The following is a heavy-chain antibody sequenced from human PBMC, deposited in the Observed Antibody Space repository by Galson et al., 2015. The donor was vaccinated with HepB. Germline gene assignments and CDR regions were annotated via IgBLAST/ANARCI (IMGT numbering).Heavy chain of an antibody. Sequence: SVKVSCKASGYTFTSYDINWVRQATGQGLEWMGWMNPNSGNTGYAQKFQGRVTMTRNTSISTAYMELSSLRSEDTAVYYCARDPYSSGWYWGNTHSWFDPWGQGTLVTVSS. J-gene: IGHJ5*02. CDR3: ARDPYSSGWYWGNTHSWFDP. D-gene: IGHD6-19*01. CDR2: MNPNSGNT. CDR1: GYTFTSYD. V-gene: IGHV1-8*01.